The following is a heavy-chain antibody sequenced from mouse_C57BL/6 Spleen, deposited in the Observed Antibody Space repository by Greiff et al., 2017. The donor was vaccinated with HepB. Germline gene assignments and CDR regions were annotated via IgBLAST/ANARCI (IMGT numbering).Heavy chain of an antibody. Sequence: QVQLQQPGAELAKPGASVKLSCQASGYTFTSYWITWVKQRPGQGLEWSGDIYPGRGSTNYNEKFKGKATLTVDKSSSTAYMQLSSRTSEDSAVYYWAKAPEYYDGGSTWFGYWGQGALVTVAA. CDR2: IYPGRGST. CDR3: AKAPEYYDGGSTWFGY. CDR1: GYTFTSYW. V-gene: IGHV1-55*01. J-gene: IGHJ3*01. D-gene: IGHD1-1*01.